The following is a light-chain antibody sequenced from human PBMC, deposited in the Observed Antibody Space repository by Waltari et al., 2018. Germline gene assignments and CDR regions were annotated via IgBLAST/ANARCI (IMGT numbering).Light chain of an antibody. V-gene: IGLV2-14*03. Sequence: QSALTQPASVSGSPGQSITISCTGTSSDVGGYNYVSWYQQHPGTTPKLILFDVNRRPSGASRRCSGSKAGNTASLTISGLQAEDEADYYCGSYTTRATHVFGIGTKVTVL. CDR2: DVN. J-gene: IGLJ1*01. CDR3: GSYTTRATHV. CDR1: SSDVGGYNY.